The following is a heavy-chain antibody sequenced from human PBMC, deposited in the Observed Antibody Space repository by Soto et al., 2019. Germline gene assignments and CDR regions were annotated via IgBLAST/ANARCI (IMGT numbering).Heavy chain of an antibody. Sequence: PSETLSLTCTVSGGSISSSSYYWGWIRQPPGKGLEWIGNVHYGGSTYYNPSLKSRVTISVETSKSQFSLKLSSVTAADTAVYYCAGGDYYHSSGYYFYYYTMDVWGQGTTVTVSS. V-gene: IGHV4-39*01. CDR2: VHYGGST. D-gene: IGHD3-22*01. J-gene: IGHJ6*02. CDR3: AGGDYYHSSGYYFYYYTMDV. CDR1: GGSISSSSYY.